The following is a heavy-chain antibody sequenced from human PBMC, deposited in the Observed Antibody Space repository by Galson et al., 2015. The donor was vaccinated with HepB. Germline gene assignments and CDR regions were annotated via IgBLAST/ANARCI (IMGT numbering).Heavy chain of an antibody. V-gene: IGHV3-21*01. Sequence: SLRLSCAASGFTFSSYSMNWVRQAPGKGLEWVSSISSSSSYIYYADSVKGRFTISRDNAKNSLYLQMNSLRAEDTAVYYCARDLCDFWNYYYYGMDVWGQGTTVTVSS. CDR2: ISSSSSYI. CDR3: ARDLCDFWNYYYYGMDV. J-gene: IGHJ6*02. CDR1: GFTFSSYS. D-gene: IGHD3-3*01.